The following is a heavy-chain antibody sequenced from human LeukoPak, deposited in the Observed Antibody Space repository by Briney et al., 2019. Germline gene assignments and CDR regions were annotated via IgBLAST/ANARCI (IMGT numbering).Heavy chain of an antibody. D-gene: IGHD3-3*01. CDR2: IRYDGSNK. Sequence: GGSLSLSCAASGFTFSSYGMHWVRQAPGKGLEWLAFIRYDGSNKYYADSVKGRFTISRDNSKNTLYLQMNSLRAEDTAVYYSAKDYDFWSGHNPDYWGQGTLVTVSS. J-gene: IGHJ4*02. V-gene: IGHV3-30*02. CDR1: GFTFSSYG. CDR3: AKDYDFWSGHNPDY.